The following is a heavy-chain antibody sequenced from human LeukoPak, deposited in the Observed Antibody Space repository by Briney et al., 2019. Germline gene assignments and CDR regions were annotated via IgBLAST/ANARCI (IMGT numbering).Heavy chain of an antibody. J-gene: IGHJ4*02. Sequence: PSETLSLTCAVYGGSFSGYYWSWIRQPPGKGLEWIGEINHSGITNYNPSLKSPVTISVDTSKNQFSLRLSSVTAADTAVYYCARVDYGDHSKHFDFWGQGTLVTVSS. CDR2: INHSGIT. D-gene: IGHD4-17*01. V-gene: IGHV4-34*01. CDR3: ARVDYGDHSKHFDF. CDR1: GGSFSGYY.